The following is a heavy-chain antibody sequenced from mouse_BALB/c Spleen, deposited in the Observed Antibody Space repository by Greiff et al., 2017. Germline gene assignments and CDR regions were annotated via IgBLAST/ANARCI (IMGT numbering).Heavy chain of an antibody. CDR3: ARSGITYAMDY. D-gene: IGHD1-1*01. J-gene: IGHJ4*01. CDR2: INPSSGYT. CDR1: GYTFTSYT. V-gene: IGHV1-4*02. Sequence: QVQLQQSAAELARPGASVKMSCKASGYTFTSYTMHWVKQRPGQGLEWIGYINPSSGYTEYNQKFKDKTTLTADKSSSTAYMQLSSLTSEDSAVYYCARSGITYAMDYWGQGTSVTVSS.